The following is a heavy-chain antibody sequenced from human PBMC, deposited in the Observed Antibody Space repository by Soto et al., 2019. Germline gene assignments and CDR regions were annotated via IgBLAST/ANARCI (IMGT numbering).Heavy chain of an antibody. D-gene: IGHD3-10*01. V-gene: IGHV1-3*01. CDR3: ARVPPWGNSAGDYYIQQHDS. Sequence: ASVKVSCKSSGFTFTSYAIHWLRQAPGQRPQWMGWINGGSGNTKYSQDFQGRVTFTRDTFATTAYLELSSLRSEDTAVYYCARVPPWGNSAGDYYIQQHDSWGQGTPVTVSS. J-gene: IGHJ4*02. CDR1: GFTFTSYA. CDR2: INGGSGNT.